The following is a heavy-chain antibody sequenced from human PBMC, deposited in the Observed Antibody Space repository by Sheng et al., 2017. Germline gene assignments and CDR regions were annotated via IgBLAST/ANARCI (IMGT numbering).Heavy chain of an antibody. CDR3: AKVCASIRRPLLISPYYYYMDV. D-gene: IGHD2-21*01. V-gene: IGHV3-23*04. CDR1: GFTFSSYG. J-gene: IGHJ6*03. Sequence: EVQLVESGGGLVQPGGTLRLSCAASGFTFSSYGMSWVRQAPGKGLEWVSAISGSGGSTYYADSVKGRFTISRDNSKNTLYLQMNSLRAEDTAVYYCAKVCASIRRPLLISPYYYYMDVWGKGTTVTVSS. CDR2: ISGSGGST.